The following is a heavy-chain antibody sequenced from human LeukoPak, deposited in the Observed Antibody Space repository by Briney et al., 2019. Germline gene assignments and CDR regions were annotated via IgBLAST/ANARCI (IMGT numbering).Heavy chain of an antibody. V-gene: IGHV3-21*01. J-gene: IGHJ4*02. CDR2: ISSSSSYI. Sequence: PGGSLRLSCAASGFTFSSYSMNWVRQAPGKGLEWVSSISSSSSYIYYADSVKGRFTISRDNAKNSLYLQMNSLRAEDTAVYYCARDGPIAARPRYFDYWGQGTLVTVSS. CDR3: ARDGPIAARPRYFDY. CDR1: GFTFSSYS. D-gene: IGHD6-6*01.